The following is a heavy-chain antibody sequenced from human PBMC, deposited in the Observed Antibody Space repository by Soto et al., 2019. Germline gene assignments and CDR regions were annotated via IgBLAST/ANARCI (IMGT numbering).Heavy chain of an antibody. Sequence: QVQLVQSGAEVKKPGASVKVSCTASGYTFTIYHLHWVRQAPGQGLEWMGWINPDSGGTKYAQKFQGGVTMTRDTSTSPVYIEVSRLRSDDTAVYYCAREIRSGYYRYWYFDLWGRGTLLTVSS. CDR2: INPDSGGT. CDR1: GYTFTIYH. V-gene: IGHV1-2*02. CDR3: AREIRSGYYRYWYFDL. J-gene: IGHJ2*01. D-gene: IGHD6-25*01.